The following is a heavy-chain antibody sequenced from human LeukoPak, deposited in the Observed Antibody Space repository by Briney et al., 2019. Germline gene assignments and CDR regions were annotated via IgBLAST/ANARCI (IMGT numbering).Heavy chain of an antibody. Sequence: ASVKVSCKASGYTFTSYAMHWVRQAPGQRLEWMGWINAGKGNTKYSQKFQGRVTITRDTSASTAYMELSSLRSEDTAVYYCARYSSGCRYWGQGTLVTVSS. CDR2: INAGKGNT. CDR1: GYTFTSYA. CDR3: ARYSSGCRY. D-gene: IGHD6-19*01. V-gene: IGHV1-3*01. J-gene: IGHJ4*02.